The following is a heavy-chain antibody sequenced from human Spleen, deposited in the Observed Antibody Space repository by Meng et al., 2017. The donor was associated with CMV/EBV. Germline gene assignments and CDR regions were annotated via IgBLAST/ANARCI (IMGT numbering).Heavy chain of an antibody. J-gene: IGHJ4*02. Sequence: QVQLVQSGFELKKSGASVKVSCKASGYSFTNYALSWVRQAPGPGLEWMGWINTNNPIPTYAQRFTERFVFSLDPSVSTTYLQISSLKAEDTAVYYCARVHSSGYYGPNDYWGQGTLVTVSS. CDR1: GYSFTNYA. CDR2: INTNNPIP. V-gene: IGHV7-4-1*02. CDR3: ARVHSSGYYGPNDY. D-gene: IGHD3-22*01.